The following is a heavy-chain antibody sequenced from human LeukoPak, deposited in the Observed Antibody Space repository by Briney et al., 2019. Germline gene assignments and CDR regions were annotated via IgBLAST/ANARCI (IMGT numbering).Heavy chain of an antibody. CDR2: IYHSGST. CDR3: ARRYSNYFFDY. V-gene: IGHV4-38-2*01. J-gene: IGHJ4*02. Sequence: SETLSLTCAVSGYSITSGHYWAWIRQPPGKGLEWIGNIYHSGSTYYNASLKSRVTISVDTSKNQFSLKLSSVTAADTAVYCCARRYSNYFFDYWGQGTLVTVSS. D-gene: IGHD4-11*01. CDR1: GYSITSGHY.